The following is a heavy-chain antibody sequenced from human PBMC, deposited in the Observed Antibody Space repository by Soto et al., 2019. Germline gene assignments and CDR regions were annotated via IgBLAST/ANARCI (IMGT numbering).Heavy chain of an antibody. V-gene: IGHV4-59*01. Sequence: PSETLSLTCTVSGGSISSYHWSWIWQPPGKGLEWSGYIYYSGSTNYNPSLKSRVTISVDTSKNQFSLKLSSVTAADTAVYYCARDILTGYFGGSDAFDIWGQGTMVT. J-gene: IGHJ3*02. CDR1: GGSISSYH. CDR3: ARDILTGYFGGSDAFDI. CDR2: IYYSGST. D-gene: IGHD3-9*01.